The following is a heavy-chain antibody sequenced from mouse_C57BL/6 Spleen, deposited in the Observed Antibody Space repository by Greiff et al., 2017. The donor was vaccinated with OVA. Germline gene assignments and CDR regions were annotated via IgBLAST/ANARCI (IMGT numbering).Heavy chain of an antibody. D-gene: IGHD1-1*01. CDR1: GYSITSGYY. Sequence: EVKLQESGPGLVKPSQSLSLTCSVTGYSITSGYYWNWIRQFPGNKLEWMGYISYDGSNNYNPSLKNRISITRDTSKNQFFLKLNSVTTEDTATYYCARKDYGSSMDYWGQGTSVTVSS. J-gene: IGHJ4*01. V-gene: IGHV3-6*01. CDR3: ARKDYGSSMDY. CDR2: ISYDGSN.